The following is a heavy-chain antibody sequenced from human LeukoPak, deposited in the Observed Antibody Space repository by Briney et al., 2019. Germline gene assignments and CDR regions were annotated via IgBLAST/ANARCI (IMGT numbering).Heavy chain of an antibody. CDR3: ASLHNFDLYY. V-gene: IGHV4-39*01. J-gene: IGHJ4*02. CDR1: GDSISSSSSY. D-gene: IGHD3-9*01. Sequence: PSETLSLTCTVSGDSISSSSSYWGWIRQPPGKGLEWIGSIFYSGSTFYNPSLKSRVTISVDTSKNQFSLKLTSVTAADTAVYYCASLHNFDLYYWGQGTLVTVSS. CDR2: IFYSGST.